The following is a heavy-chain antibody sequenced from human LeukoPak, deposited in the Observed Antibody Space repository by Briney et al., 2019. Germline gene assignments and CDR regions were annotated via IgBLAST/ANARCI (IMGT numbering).Heavy chain of an antibody. D-gene: IGHD3-16*01. J-gene: IGHJ4*02. Sequence: GGSLRLSCAASGFSFSNYAMSWVREAPARGLEWVSSLRGNGDTFYADSVKGRFTLSRDDSRNTVFLQMNKLTVDDTARHYCAKANWVSNADAVVWGQGTVVTVSS. CDR3: AKANWVSNADAVV. CDR1: GFSFSNYA. CDR2: LRGNGDT. V-gene: IGHV3-23*01.